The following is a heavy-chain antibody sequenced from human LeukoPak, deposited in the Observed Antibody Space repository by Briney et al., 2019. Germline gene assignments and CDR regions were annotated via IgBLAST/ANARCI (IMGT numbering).Heavy chain of an antibody. J-gene: IGHJ6*03. CDR2: IYSRGNT. CDR3: ARDRAYYYTDF. V-gene: IGHV4-4*08. D-gene: IGHD2-21*01. CDR1: GGTISTYH. Sequence: SETLSLTCTVSGGTISTYHWSWIRQPPGKGLEWIGYIYSRGNTKHNPSLKSRVTISADMSKNQFSLELDSVTAADTAVYYCARDRAYYYTDFWGKGTTVTVSS.